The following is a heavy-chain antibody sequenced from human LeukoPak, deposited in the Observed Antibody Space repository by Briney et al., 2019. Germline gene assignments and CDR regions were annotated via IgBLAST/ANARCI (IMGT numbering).Heavy chain of an antibody. CDR3: ARDYCGTTSGCYYYYGMDV. Sequence: AGGSLRLSCAASGFTFSSYGMHRVRQAPGKGLEWVAVIWYDGSNKYYANSVKGRFTISRDNSKNTLYLQMNSLRAEDTAVYYCARDYCGTTSGCYYYYGMDVWGQGTTVTVSS. J-gene: IGHJ6*02. CDR2: IWYDGSNK. CDR1: GFTFSSYG. D-gene: IGHD1-1*01. V-gene: IGHV3-33*08.